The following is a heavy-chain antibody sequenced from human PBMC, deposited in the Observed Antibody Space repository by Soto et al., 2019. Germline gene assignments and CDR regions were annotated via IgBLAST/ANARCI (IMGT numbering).Heavy chain of an antibody. D-gene: IGHD6-13*01. J-gene: IGHJ5*02. CDR3: ASGEKYSSSWNWFDP. CDR1: GGSFSGYY. CDR2: INHSGST. Sequence: SETLSLTCAVYGGSFSGYYWSWIRQPPGKGLEWIGEINHSGSTNYNPSLKSRVTISVDTSKNQFSLKLSSVTAADTAVYYCASGEKYSSSWNWFDPWGQGTLVTVSS. V-gene: IGHV4-34*01.